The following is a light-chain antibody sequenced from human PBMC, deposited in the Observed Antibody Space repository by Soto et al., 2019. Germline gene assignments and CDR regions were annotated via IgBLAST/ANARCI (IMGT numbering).Light chain of an antibody. CDR1: SSDVGSYNR. CDR3: YSFTSSNTYV. Sequence: QSALTQPPSVSGSPGQSVTISCTGTSSDVGSYNRVSWYQQPPGTAPKVMIYEVSNRPSGVPDRFSGSKSGNTASLTISGLQPEDEADYYCYSFTSSNTYVFGTGTKDTVL. J-gene: IGLJ1*01. V-gene: IGLV2-18*02. CDR2: EVS.